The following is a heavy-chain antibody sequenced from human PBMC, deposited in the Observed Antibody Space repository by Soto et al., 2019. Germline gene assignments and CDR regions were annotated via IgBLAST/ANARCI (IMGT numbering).Heavy chain of an antibody. CDR2: FDPEDGET. Sequence: ASVKVSCKXSGYTLTELSMHWVRQAPGKGLEWMGGFDPEDGETIYAQKFQGRVTMTEDTSTDTAYMELSSLRSEDTAVYYCATLTTVTWWFDPWGQGTLVTVSS. CDR3: ATLTTVTWWFDP. CDR1: GYTLTELS. V-gene: IGHV1-24*01. D-gene: IGHD4-17*01. J-gene: IGHJ5*02.